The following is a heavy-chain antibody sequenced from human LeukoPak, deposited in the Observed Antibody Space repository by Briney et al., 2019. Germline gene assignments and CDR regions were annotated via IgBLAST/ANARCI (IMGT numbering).Heavy chain of an antibody. J-gene: IGHJ4*02. CDR2: ISGSGGST. CDR1: GFTFSSYA. Sequence: PGGSLRLSCAASGFTFSSYAMSWVRQAPGKGLEWVSAISGSGGSTYYADSVKGRFTISRDNSKNTLYLQMNSLRAEDTAVYYCAKWGYCSSTSCYEDYFDYWGQGTLVTVSS. CDR3: AKWGYCSSTSCYEDYFDY. V-gene: IGHV3-23*01. D-gene: IGHD2-2*01.